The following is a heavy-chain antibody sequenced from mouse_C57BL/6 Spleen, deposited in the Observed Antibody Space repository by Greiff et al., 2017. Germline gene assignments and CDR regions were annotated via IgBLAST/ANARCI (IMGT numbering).Heavy chain of an antibody. CDR3: AREGVGSSYLYYFDY. D-gene: IGHD1-1*01. J-gene: IGHJ2*01. CDR1: GYTFTSYW. Sequence: QVQLQQPGAELVKPGASVKMSCKASGYTFTSYWITWVKQRPGQGLEWIGDIYPGSGSTNYNEKFKSKATLTVDTSSSTAYMQLSSLTSEDSAVYYCAREGVGSSYLYYFDYWGQGTTLTVSS. V-gene: IGHV1-55*01. CDR2: IYPGSGST.